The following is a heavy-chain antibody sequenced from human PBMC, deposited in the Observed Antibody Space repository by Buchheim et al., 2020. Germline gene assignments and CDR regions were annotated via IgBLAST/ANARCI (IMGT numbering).Heavy chain of an antibody. D-gene: IGHD3-3*01. CDR3: ARRRYYDFWSDVGPFDP. J-gene: IGHJ5*02. Sequence: QVQLQESGPGLVKPSETLSLTCTVSGGSISSYYWSWIRQPPGKGLEWIGYIYYSGSTNYNPSLKSRVTISVDTSKNQFSLKLSSVTAADTAVYYCARRRYYDFWSDVGPFDPWGQGTL. CDR1: GGSISSYY. V-gene: IGHV4-59*01. CDR2: IYYSGST.